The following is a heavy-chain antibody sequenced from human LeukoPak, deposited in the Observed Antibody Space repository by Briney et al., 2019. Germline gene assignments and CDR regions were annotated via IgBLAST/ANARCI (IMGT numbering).Heavy chain of an antibody. V-gene: IGHV3-30*02. CDR1: GFTFSSYG. Sequence: GGSLRLSCAASGFTFSSYGMHWVRQAPGKGLEWVAFIRYDGSNKYYADSVKGRFTISRDNSKNTLYLQMNSLRAEDTAVYYCAKDLAYCGGDCYSDGAEYFQHWGQGTLVTVSS. CDR2: IRYDGSNK. D-gene: IGHD2-21*02. CDR3: AKDLAYCGGDCYSDGAEYFQH. J-gene: IGHJ1*01.